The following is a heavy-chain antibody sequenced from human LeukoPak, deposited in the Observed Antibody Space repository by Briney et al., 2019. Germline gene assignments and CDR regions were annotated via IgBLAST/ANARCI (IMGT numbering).Heavy chain of an antibody. V-gene: IGHV3-21*01. CDR2: ISSSSSYI. D-gene: IGHD1-14*01. J-gene: IGHJ3*02. Sequence: PGGSLRLSCAASGFTFSSYSMNWVRQAPGKGPEWVSSISSSSSYIYYADSVKGRFTISRDNAKNSLYLQMNSLRAEDTAVYYCARTGRASDAFDIWGQGTMVTVSS. CDR1: GFTFSSYS. CDR3: ARTGRASDAFDI.